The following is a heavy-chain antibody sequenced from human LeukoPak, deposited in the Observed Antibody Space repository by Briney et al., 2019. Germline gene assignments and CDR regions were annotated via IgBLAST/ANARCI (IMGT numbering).Heavy chain of an antibody. V-gene: IGHV3-23*01. CDR1: GFAFNNYV. Sequence: GGSLRLSCAASGFAFNNYVMTWVRQDPGKGLDWVSSISDGGGSTYYTDSVKGRFTISRDNSKNTLYLQMNSLRAEDTALYYCAKDSTVSGSYYGMDVWGQGTTVTVSS. CDR3: AKDSTVSGSYYGMDV. D-gene: IGHD3-3*01. J-gene: IGHJ6*02. CDR2: ISDGGGST.